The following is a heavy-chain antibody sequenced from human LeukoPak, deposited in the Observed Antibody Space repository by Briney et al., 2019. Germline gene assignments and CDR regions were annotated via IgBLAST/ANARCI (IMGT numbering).Heavy chain of an antibody. CDR2: ITTSSSYI. V-gene: IGHV3-21*01. Sequence: GGSLRLSCAASGFTFSSYWMSWVRQAPGKGLEWVSSITTSSSYIYYADSVKGRFTFSRDNAKNTLYLQMNSLRAEDTAVYYCAKWSYGSGSYLMDFRGQGTLVTVSS. D-gene: IGHD3-10*01. CDR3: AKWSYGSGSYLMDF. CDR1: GFTFSSYW. J-gene: IGHJ4*02.